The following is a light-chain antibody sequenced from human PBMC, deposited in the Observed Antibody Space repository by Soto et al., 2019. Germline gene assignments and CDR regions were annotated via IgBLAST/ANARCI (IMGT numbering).Light chain of an antibody. CDR2: DVS. Sequence: QSALTQPASVSGSPGQSITISCTGTSSDVGGYNYVSWYQQHPGKAPKLIISDVSNRPSGVSHRFSGSTSGNTASLTISGLQAEDEADYYCISYTPSSTWVFGGGTKLTVL. V-gene: IGLV2-14*01. J-gene: IGLJ3*02. CDR1: SSDVGGYNY. CDR3: ISYTPSSTWV.